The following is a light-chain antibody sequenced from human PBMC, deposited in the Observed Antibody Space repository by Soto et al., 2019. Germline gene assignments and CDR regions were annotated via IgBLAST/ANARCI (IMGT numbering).Light chain of an antibody. CDR3: HQYGTSPWT. CDR1: QSVSKY. J-gene: IGKJ1*01. V-gene: IGKV3-20*01. CDR2: GAS. Sequence: EIVLTQSPGTLSLSPGERATLSCRASQSVSKYLAWYQQKPGQAPRVLIYGASSRATGIPDRISGSGSGTDFTLTISRLEPEDFAVYYCHQYGTSPWTLGQGTKVEIK.